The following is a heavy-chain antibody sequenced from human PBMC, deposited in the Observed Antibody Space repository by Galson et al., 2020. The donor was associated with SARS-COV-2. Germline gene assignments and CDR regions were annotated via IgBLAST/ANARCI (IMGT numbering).Heavy chain of an antibody. CDR1: GGSIRRSNHY. CDR3: AGSPLFGTSSGAFEI. D-gene: IGHD3-16*01. Sequence: SETLSLTCTVSGGSIRRSNHYWAWIRQPPGRGLEWIGSFYSSGSTNYNPSLKSRVTISVDTSKNLFSLQVRSVTAADTAVYYCAGSPLFGTSSGAFEIWGQETLVTVSS. J-gene: IGHJ3*02. V-gene: IGHV4-39*01. CDR2: FYSSGST.